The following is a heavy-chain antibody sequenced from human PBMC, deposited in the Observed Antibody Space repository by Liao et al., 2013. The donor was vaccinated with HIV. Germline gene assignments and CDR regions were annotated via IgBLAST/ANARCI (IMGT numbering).Heavy chain of an antibody. J-gene: IGHJ3*02. CDR1: GGSIGSDNYY. CDR2: IYSSGST. CDR3: ARAPGEWSPSHDGFDI. V-gene: IGHV4-61*02. Sequence: QVQLKESGPGLVKPSQTLSLTCTVSGGSIGSDNYYWSWIRQPAGKGLEWIGRIYSSGSTNYNPSLKSRVTISVDTSRNEFSPKLTSVTVADTAVYYCARAPGEWSPSHDGFDIWGQGTMVTVSS. D-gene: IGHD3-3*01.